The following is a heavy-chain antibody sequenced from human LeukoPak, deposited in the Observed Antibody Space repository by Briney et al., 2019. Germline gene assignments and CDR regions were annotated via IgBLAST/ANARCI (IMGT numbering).Heavy chain of an antibody. D-gene: IGHD6-19*01. CDR1: GYTFTGYY. J-gene: IGHJ4*02. V-gene: IGHV1-2*02. CDR2: INPNSGGT. Sequence: ASVKVSCKASGYTFTGYYMHWVRQAPGQGLEWMGWINPNSGGTNYAQKFQGRDTMTRDTSISTAYMELSRLRSDDTAVYYCARVASKKETVAGTGYWGQGTLVTVSS. CDR3: ARVASKKETVAGTGY.